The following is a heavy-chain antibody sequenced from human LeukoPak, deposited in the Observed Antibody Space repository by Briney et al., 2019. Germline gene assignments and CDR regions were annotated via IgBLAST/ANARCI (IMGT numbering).Heavy chain of an antibody. V-gene: IGHV1-18*01. CDR1: GYTFTSYG. CDR3: ASLKNSYDSSGYLVTDAFDI. J-gene: IGHJ3*02. Sequence: ASVKVSCKASGYTFTSYGISWVRQAPGQGLEWMGWINTYNGNTNYAHNLQGRVTMTTDTSTSTAYMELRSLRSDDTAVYYCASLKNSYDSSGYLVTDAFDIWGQGTMVTVSS. CDR2: INTYNGNT. D-gene: IGHD3-22*01.